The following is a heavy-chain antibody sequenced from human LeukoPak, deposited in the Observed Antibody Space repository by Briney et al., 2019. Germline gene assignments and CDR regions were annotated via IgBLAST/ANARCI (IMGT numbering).Heavy chain of an antibody. D-gene: IGHD3-22*01. CDR3: ARGKDHYDSSGYLDY. V-gene: IGHV4-34*01. J-gene: IGHJ4*02. CDR1: GGSFSGYY. Sequence: SETLSLTCAVYGGSFSGYYWSWIRQPPGKGLEWIGEINHSGSTNYNPSLKSRVTISIDTSKNQFSLKLSSVTAADTAVYYCARGKDHYDSSGYLDYWGQGTLVTVSS. CDR2: INHSGST.